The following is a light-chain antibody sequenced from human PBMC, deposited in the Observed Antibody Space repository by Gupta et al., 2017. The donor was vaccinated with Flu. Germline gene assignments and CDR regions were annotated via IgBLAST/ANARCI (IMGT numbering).Light chain of an antibody. CDR1: ELGDKF. V-gene: IGLV3-1*01. J-gene: IGLJ1*01. CDR2: QNK. Sequence: SYDLTQPPSVSVSPGQTAIISCSGDELGDKFTSWYQQKPGQSPVLVIYQNKKRPSGIPERFSGSSSGDTATLTITGTQAMDEGDYYCQAWVSSTAPYVFGPGTGVTVL. CDR3: QAWVSSTAPYV.